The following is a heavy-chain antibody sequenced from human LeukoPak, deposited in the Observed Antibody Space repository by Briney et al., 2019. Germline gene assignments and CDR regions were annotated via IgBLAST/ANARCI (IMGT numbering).Heavy chain of an antibody. CDR2: ISPSGTI. Sequence: SETLSLTCIVSGGYTGSHYWSWIRQPAGKGLEWIGRISPSGTIHYNPSLGSRVIMSVDTSKNYFSLRLSSVIAADTAVYYCARDFYASGFYFWFDPWGQGILVTVSS. CDR3: ARDFYASGFYFWFDP. CDR1: GGYTGSHY. D-gene: IGHD2/OR15-2a*01. V-gene: IGHV4-4*07. J-gene: IGHJ5*02.